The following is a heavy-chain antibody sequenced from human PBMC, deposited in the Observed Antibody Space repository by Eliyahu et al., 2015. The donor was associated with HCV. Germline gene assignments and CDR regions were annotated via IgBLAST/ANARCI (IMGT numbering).Heavy chain of an antibody. CDR3: ARSLSGSTGAFDV. J-gene: IGHJ3*01. CDR1: GLTFSTYN. CDR2: ISTSNSFM. D-gene: IGHD1-7*01. V-gene: IGHV3-48*01. Sequence: QLMESGGDLVQPGGSLRLSCVASGLTFSTYNMNWVRQAPGKGLEWISNISTSNSFMYYVDSVKGRFTISRDNAKNSLYLQMNNLRADDTALYYCARSLSGSTGAFDVWGHGTLVTVSS.